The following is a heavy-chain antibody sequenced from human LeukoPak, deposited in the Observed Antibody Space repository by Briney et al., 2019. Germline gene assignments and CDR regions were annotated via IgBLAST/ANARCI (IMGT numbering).Heavy chain of an antibody. CDR1: GFTFDDYA. CDR3: AKDWVNYGSGSYYDY. J-gene: IGHJ4*02. CDR2: ISWNSGSI. V-gene: IGHV3-9*01. D-gene: IGHD3-10*01. Sequence: GGSLRLSCAASGFTFDDYAMHWVRQAPGKGLEWVSGISWNSGSIGYADSVKGRFTISRDNAKNSLYLQMNSLRAEDTALYYCAKDWVNYGSGSYYDYWGQGTLVTVSS.